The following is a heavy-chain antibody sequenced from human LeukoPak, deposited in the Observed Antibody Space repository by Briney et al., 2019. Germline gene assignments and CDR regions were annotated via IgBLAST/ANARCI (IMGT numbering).Heavy chain of an antibody. V-gene: IGHV3-33*01. CDR1: GFSFSSSG. CDR3: ARSLMVRGAINWLDP. CDR2: IWYDGSHK. Sequence: QSGGSLRLSCAASGFSFSSSGMHWVRQAQGKGLEWVAVIWYDGSHKYYADSVKGRFTISRGNSKNTMYLQMNSLRVEDTAVYYCARSLMVRGAINWLDPWGQGTLVIVSS. J-gene: IGHJ5*02. D-gene: IGHD3-10*01.